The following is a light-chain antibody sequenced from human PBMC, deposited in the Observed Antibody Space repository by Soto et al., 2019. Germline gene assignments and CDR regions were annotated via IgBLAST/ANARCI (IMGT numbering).Light chain of an antibody. Sequence: DIVLTQSPGTLSLSPGERATLSCRASQSVSSSFLAWYQQRPGQAPRLLIHGVSSRATGIPDRFSGSGSGTDFTLTINRLEPEAFALYFCQPYGSSPFTFGPGTTLEIK. J-gene: IGKJ3*01. CDR3: QPYGSSPFT. CDR2: GVS. V-gene: IGKV3-20*01. CDR1: QSVSSSF.